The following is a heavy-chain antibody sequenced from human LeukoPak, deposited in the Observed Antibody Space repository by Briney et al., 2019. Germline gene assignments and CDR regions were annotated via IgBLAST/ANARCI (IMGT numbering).Heavy chain of an antibody. CDR3: ARIFPGSWIDP. V-gene: IGHV4-4*07. D-gene: IGHD2-21*01. Sequence: SETLSLTCAVSGASISSYYWIWIRQPAGKGLEWLVRIYTSGSTNYNPSLKTRVTMSVDTSKNQFSLKLSSVTAADTAVYYCARIFPGSWIDPWGQGTLVTVSS. J-gene: IGHJ5*02. CDR1: GASISSYY. CDR2: IYTSGST.